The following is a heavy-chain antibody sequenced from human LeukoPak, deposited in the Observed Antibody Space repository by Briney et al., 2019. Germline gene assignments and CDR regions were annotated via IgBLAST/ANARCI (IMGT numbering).Heavy chain of an antibody. CDR1: GGSISSYY. V-gene: IGHV4-59*12. D-gene: IGHD4-23*01. CDR2: IYYSGST. J-gene: IGHJ4*02. Sequence: SETLSLTCTVSGGSISSYYWSWIRQPPGKGLEWIGYIYYSGSTYYNPSLKSRVTISVDTSKNQFSLKLSSVTAADTAVYYCARGHGNGGNEAPFDYRGQGTLVTVSS. CDR3: ARGHGNGGNEAPFDY.